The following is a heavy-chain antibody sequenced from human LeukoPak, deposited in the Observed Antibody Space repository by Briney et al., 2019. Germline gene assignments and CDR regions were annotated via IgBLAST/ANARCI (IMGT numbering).Heavy chain of an antibody. CDR2: ISGSGGST. J-gene: IGHJ4*02. CDR1: GFTFSNYA. V-gene: IGHV3-23*01. D-gene: IGHD6-13*01. CDR3: AKLAAAGTDY. Sequence: GGSLRLSCAASGFTFSNYAMSWVRQAPGKGLEWLSAISGSGGSTFYADSVKGRFTISRDNSKNTLFLQVNSLRGEDTAVYYCAKLAAAGTDYWGQGTLVTVSS.